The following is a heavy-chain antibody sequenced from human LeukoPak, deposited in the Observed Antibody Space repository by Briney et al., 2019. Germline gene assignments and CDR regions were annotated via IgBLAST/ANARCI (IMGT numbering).Heavy chain of an antibody. Sequence: GASVKVSCKASGYTFTGYYMHWVRQAPGQGLEWMGWINPNSGGTNYAQKFKGRVTMTRDTSISTAYMELSRLRSDDTAVYYCARAFGVVTYYYYMDVWGKGTTVTVSS. J-gene: IGHJ6*03. D-gene: IGHD3-3*01. CDR2: INPNSGGT. V-gene: IGHV1-2*02. CDR1: GYTFTGYY. CDR3: ARAFGVVTYYYYMDV.